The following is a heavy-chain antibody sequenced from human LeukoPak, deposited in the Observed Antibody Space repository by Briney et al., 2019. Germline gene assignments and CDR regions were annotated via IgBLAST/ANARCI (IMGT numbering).Heavy chain of an antibody. D-gene: IGHD2-15*01. Sequence: SETLSLTCAVYGGSFSGYHWSWIRQPPGKGLEWIGEINHSGSTNYNPSLKSRVTISVDTSKNQFSLKLSSVTAADTAVYYCARGGYCSGGSCYPLDYWGQGTLVTVSS. J-gene: IGHJ4*02. CDR1: GGSFSGYH. V-gene: IGHV4-34*01. CDR2: INHSGST. CDR3: ARGGYCSGGSCYPLDY.